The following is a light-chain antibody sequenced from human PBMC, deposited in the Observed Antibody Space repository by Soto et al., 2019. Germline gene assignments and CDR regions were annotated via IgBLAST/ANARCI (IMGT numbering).Light chain of an antibody. CDR3: QQYYITPRT. CDR2: AS. V-gene: IGKV4-1*01. Sequence: DIVMTQSPDSLAVSLGERATINCKSSQSVLYNSKNNNYWASTREFGVPDRFSGSGSGTDFTLAISSLQAEDVAVYFRQQYYITPRTFGQGTKVDIK. J-gene: IGKJ1*01. CDR1: QSVLYNSKNNNY.